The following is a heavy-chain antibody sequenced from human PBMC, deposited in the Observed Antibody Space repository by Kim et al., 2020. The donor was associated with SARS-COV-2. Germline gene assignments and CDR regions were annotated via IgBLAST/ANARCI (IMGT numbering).Heavy chain of an antibody. CDR1: GFTFSSYA. J-gene: IGHJ4*02. D-gene: IGHD1-7*01. Sequence: GGSLRLSCAASGFTFSSYAMSWVRQAPGKGLEWVSAISGSGGSTYYADSVKGRFTISRDNSKNTLYLQMNSLRAEDTAVYYCAKDLGITGTTLDRDYWGQGTLVTVSS. CDR2: ISGSGGST. V-gene: IGHV3-23*01. CDR3: AKDLGITGTTLDRDY.